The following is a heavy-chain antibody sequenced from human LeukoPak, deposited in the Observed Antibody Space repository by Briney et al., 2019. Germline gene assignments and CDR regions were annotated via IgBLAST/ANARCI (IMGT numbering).Heavy chain of an antibody. Sequence: ASVKVSCKASGYTFTSYGISWVRQAPGQGLEWMGWISAYNGNTNYAQKLQGRVTMTTDTSTSTAYMELRSLRSEDTAVYYCARVGVGCSSTSCYFDYWGQGTLVTVSS. CDR1: GYTFTSYG. CDR2: ISAYNGNT. CDR3: ARVGVGCSSTSCYFDY. D-gene: IGHD2-2*01. V-gene: IGHV1-18*01. J-gene: IGHJ4*02.